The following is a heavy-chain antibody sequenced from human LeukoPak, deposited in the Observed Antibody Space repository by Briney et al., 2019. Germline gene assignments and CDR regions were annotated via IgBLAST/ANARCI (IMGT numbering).Heavy chain of an antibody. CDR3: ARQWAAAGTESDY. CDR2: IIPILGIA. D-gene: IGHD6-13*01. Sequence: SVKVSCKASGGTFSSYAISWVRQAPGQGLEWMGRIIPILGIANYAQKFQGRVTITADKSTSTAYMELSSLRSEDTAVYYCARQWAAAGTESDYWGQGTLVTVPS. J-gene: IGHJ4*02. CDR1: GGTFSSYA. V-gene: IGHV1-69*04.